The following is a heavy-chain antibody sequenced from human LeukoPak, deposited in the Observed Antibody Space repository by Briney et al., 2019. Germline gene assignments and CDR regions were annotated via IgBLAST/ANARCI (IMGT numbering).Heavy chain of an antibody. CDR2: ISYDGSNK. J-gene: IGHJ4*02. Sequence: PGGSLRLSCAASGITFSSYGMHWVRQAPGKGLEWVAVISYDGSNKYYADSVKGRFTISRDNSKNTLYLQMNSLRAEDTAVYYCAKDHIVVVVAATPMIDYWGQGTLVTVSS. V-gene: IGHV3-30*18. CDR1: GITFSSYG. CDR3: AKDHIVVVVAATPMIDY. D-gene: IGHD2-15*01.